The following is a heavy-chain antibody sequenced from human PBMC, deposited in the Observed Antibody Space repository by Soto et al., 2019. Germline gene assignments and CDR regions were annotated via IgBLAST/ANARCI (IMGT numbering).Heavy chain of an antibody. J-gene: IGHJ4*02. CDR1: DDSINSDNYY. Sequence: PSETLSLTCSVSDDSINSDNYYWGWIRQPPGKGLEWIGSIHYRGNTYYNPSLKTRVTISLDKSKSQFSLKLNSVTAADSAVYFCARLEGLATISYYFDYWGQGTLVTV. CDR2: IHYRGNT. D-gene: IGHD3-9*01. V-gene: IGHV4-39*01. CDR3: ARLEGLATISYYFDY.